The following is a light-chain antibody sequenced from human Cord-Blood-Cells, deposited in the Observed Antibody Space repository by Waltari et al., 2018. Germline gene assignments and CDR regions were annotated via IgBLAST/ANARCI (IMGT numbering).Light chain of an antibody. Sequence: SALTQPASVSGSPGQSLTISCPGTSSDVGGYTSLSWYQQHPGKAPKRLIYDVRNRPSGVSNRFSGSKSGNTASLTISGLQAEDEADYYCSSYTSSSTLVFGTGTKVTVL. CDR3: SSYTSSSTLV. CDR2: DVR. J-gene: IGLJ1*01. CDR1: SSDVGGYTS. V-gene: IGLV2-14*01.